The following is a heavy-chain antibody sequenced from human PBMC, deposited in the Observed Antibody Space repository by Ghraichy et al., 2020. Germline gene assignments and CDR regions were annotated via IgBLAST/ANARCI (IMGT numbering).Heavy chain of an antibody. Sequence: ASVKVSCKASGFTFMRYGYAIYWVRQAPGQGLEWVGWINVRNGNTRFAQKLQGRVTMTADASTTTVFMELTSLTSDDTAVYFCERGVMGCHDGVCYLHDYWGQGTLVTVSS. CDR3: ERGVMGCHDGVCYLHDY. J-gene: IGHJ4*02. CDR1: GFTFMRYG. CDR2: INVRNGNT. V-gene: IGHV1-18*01. D-gene: IGHD2-8*01.